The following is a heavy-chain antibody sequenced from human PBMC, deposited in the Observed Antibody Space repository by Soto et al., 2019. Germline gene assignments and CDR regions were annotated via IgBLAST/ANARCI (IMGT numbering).Heavy chain of an antibody. D-gene: IGHD1-7*01. CDR2: IYGDDNK. V-gene: IGHV2-5*02. Sequence: QITLKESGPTQVRPTQTLTLTCTFSGFSLRTGGVGVGWIRQPPGKALEWLALIYGDDNKRYSPSLKSRLTITLDTYKNQVILIMTNRDPVDTATYYCAHSNDWNYGEGWFDPLGQGTLVTVSS. CDR3: AHSNDWNYGEGWFDP. CDR1: GFSLRTGGVG. J-gene: IGHJ5*02.